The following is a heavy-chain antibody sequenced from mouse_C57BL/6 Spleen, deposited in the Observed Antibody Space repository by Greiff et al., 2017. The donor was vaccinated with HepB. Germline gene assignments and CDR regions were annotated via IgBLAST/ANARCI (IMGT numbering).Heavy chain of an antibody. CDR1: GYTFTSYW. CDR2: IHPSDSDT. J-gene: IGHJ1*03. V-gene: IGHV1-74*01. D-gene: IGHD1-1*01. CDR3: AIPQFITTERGYFDV. Sequence: QVQLQQPGAELVKPGASVKVSCKASGYTFTSYWMHWVKQRPGQGLEWIGRIHPSDSDTNYNQKFKGKATLTVDKSSSTAYMQRSSLTSEDSAVYYCAIPQFITTERGYFDVWGTGTTVTVSS.